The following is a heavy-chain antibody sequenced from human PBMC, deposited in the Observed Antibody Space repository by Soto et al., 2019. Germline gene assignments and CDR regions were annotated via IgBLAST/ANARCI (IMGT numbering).Heavy chain of an antibody. CDR3: AILDSSSWYTGYYFDY. Sequence: GGSLRLSCAASGFSFSSYAMNWVRQSPGKGLECVSAFSDGGSNTYYTDSVKGRFTISRDNPKNTMFMQMNSLRAEDTAVYYCAILDSSSWYTGYYFDYWGQGTLVTVSS. V-gene: IGHV3-23*01. CDR2: FSDGGSNT. D-gene: IGHD6-13*01. CDR1: GFSFSSYA. J-gene: IGHJ4*02.